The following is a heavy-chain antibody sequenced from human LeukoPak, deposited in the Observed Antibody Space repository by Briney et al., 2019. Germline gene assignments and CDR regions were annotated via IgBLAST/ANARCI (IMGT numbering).Heavy chain of an antibody. CDR1: GFTFSSYC. CDR3: ARGRYEHSYGYSYYYGMDV. Sequence: GGSLRLSCAASGFTFSSYCMHWVRQAPGKGLVWVSRINSDGSSTSYADSVKGRFTISRDNAKNTLYLQMNSLRAEDTAVYYCARGRYEHSYGYSYYYGMDVWGQGTTVTVSS. V-gene: IGHV3-74*01. D-gene: IGHD5-18*01. J-gene: IGHJ6*02. CDR2: INSDGSST.